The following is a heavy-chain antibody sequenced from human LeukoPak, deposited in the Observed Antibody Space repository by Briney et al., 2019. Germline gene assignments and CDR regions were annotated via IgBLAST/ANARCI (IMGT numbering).Heavy chain of an antibody. CDR2: ISGSGGST. V-gene: IGHV3-23*01. D-gene: IGHD3-10*02. J-gene: IGHJ6*04. CDR1: GFTFSSYV. Sequence: PGGSLRLSCATSGFTFSSYVMSWVRQAPGKGLEWVSAISGSGGSTYYADSVKGRFTISRDNSKNSLYLQMNSLRAEDTAVYYCAELGITMIGGVWGKGTTVTISS. CDR3: AELGITMIGGV.